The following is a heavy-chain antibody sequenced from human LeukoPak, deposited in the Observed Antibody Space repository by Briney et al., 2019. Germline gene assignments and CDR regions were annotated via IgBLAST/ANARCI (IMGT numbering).Heavy chain of an antibody. CDR2: ISYDGSNK. CDR1: GFTFSSYA. D-gene: IGHD3-22*01. J-gene: IGHJ4*02. Sequence: GGSLRLSCAASGFTFSSYAMHWVRQAPGKGLEWVAVISYDGSNKYYADSVKGRFTISRDNSKNTLYLQMNSLRAEDTAVYYCAKELGSGYLDYWGQGTLVTVSS. CDR3: AKELGSGYLDY. V-gene: IGHV3-30-3*01.